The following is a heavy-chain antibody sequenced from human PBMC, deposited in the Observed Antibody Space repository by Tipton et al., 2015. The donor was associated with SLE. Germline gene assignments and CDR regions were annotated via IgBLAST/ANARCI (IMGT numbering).Heavy chain of an antibody. CDR1: GGSISSGSYY. Sequence: TLSLTCTVSGGSISSGSYYWGWIRQPPGKGLEWIWSIYYSGSTYYNPSLKSRATISVDTSKNQFSLKLSSVTAADTAVYYCASYGGSSWGDAFDIWGQGTMVTVSS. D-gene: IGHD6-13*01. V-gene: IGHV4-39*07. J-gene: IGHJ3*02. CDR3: ASYGGSSWGDAFDI. CDR2: IYYSGST.